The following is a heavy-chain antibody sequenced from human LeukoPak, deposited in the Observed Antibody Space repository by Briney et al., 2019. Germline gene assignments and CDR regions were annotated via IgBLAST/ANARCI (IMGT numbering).Heavy chain of an antibody. D-gene: IGHD3-9*01. V-gene: IGHV1-2*02. Sequence: ASVKVSCKASGYTFTGHYMHWVRQAPGQGLEWTGWINPNSGGTKYPQKFQGRVTMTRDTSISTAYLEVSRLRSDDTAVYYCARKYDILTGQSNWFDPWGQGTLVTVSS. CDR3: ARKYDILTGQSNWFDP. CDR1: GYTFTGHY. CDR2: INPNSGGT. J-gene: IGHJ5*02.